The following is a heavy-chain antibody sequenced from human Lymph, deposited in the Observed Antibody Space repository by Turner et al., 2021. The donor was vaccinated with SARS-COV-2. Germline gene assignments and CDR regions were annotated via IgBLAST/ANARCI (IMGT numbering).Heavy chain of an antibody. D-gene: IGHD6-6*01. J-gene: IGHJ5*02. Sequence: EVQLLESGGGLVQPGGSMSLSCAASGFTFSSYAMSWVRQDPGKGLEWVAAISGSGGSTYYADSVKGRFTISRDNSKNTLYLQMNSLRAEDTAVYYCANLYSSSAAGDPWGQGTLVTVSS. V-gene: IGHV3-23*01. CDR3: ANLYSSSAAGDP. CDR1: GFTFSSYA. CDR2: ISGSGGST.